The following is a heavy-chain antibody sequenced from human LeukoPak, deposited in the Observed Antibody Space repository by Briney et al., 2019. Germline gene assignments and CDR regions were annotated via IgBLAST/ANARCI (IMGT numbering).Heavy chain of an antibody. J-gene: IGHJ4*02. CDR2: INPKSGDT. D-gene: IGHD1-26*01. CDR1: GYIFTDYR. CDR3: ATEDSRSGSYYGP. Sequence: ASVKVCCKASGYIFTDYRLHWVRQAPGQGLEWMGRINPKSGDTNYAQKFQGRVTMTSDTSITTADMELRRLKSDDTAFYFCATEDSRSGSYYGPWGQGTLVTVSS. V-gene: IGHV1-2*06.